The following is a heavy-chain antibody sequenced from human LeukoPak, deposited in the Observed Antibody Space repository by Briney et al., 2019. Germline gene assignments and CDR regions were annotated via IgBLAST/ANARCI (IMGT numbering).Heavy chain of an antibody. D-gene: IGHD6-13*01. J-gene: IGHJ6*02. CDR1: GFTFSSYG. CDR3: AREGSSSWSPYYYYGMDV. Sequence: GRSLRLSCAASGFTFSSYGMHWVRQAPGKGLEWVAVISYDGSNKYYADSVKGRFTISRDNSKNTLYLQMNSLRAEDTAVYYCAREGSSSWSPYYYYGMDVWGQGTTVTVSS. V-gene: IGHV3-30*03. CDR2: ISYDGSNK.